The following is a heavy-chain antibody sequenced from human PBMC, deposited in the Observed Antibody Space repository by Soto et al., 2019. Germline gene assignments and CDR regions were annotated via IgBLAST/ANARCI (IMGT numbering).Heavy chain of an antibody. V-gene: IGHV1-58*01. J-gene: IGHJ5*02. CDR2: IVVGSGNT. Sequence: SVKVSCKASGFTFTSSAVQWVRQARGQRLEWIGWIVVGSGNTNYAQKFQERVTITRDMSTSTAYMELSSLRSEDTAVYYCARDIVVVPANWFDPWGQGTLVTVSS. CDR1: GFTFTSSA. D-gene: IGHD2-2*01. CDR3: ARDIVVVPANWFDP.